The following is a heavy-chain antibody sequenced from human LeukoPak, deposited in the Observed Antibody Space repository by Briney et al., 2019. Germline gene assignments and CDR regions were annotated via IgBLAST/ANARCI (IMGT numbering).Heavy chain of an antibody. CDR1: GYTFTSYG. J-gene: IGHJ4*02. V-gene: IGHV1-18*01. CDR3: ARDLVAAAGIDFDY. D-gene: IGHD6-13*01. CDR2: ISAYNGNT. Sequence: ASVNVSCKASGYTFTSYGISWVRQAPGQGLEWLGWISAYNGNTNYAQKLQGRVTMTTDTSTSTAYMELRSLRSDDTAVYYCARDLVAAAGIDFDYWGQGTLVTVSS.